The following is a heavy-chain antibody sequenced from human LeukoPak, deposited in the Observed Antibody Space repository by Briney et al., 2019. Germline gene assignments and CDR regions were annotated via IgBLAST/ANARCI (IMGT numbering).Heavy chain of an antibody. J-gene: IGHJ3*02. Sequence: GGSLRLSCAASGFTFSAYAMSWVRQAPGKGLEWVSVISDSGGATYYADSVKGRFTISRDNSKNTLYLQMNSLRAEDTAVYYCARGHIVVVTAIDAFDIWGQGTMVTVSS. V-gene: IGHV3-23*01. CDR3: ARGHIVVVTAIDAFDI. CDR2: ISDSGGAT. D-gene: IGHD2-21*02. CDR1: GFTFSAYA.